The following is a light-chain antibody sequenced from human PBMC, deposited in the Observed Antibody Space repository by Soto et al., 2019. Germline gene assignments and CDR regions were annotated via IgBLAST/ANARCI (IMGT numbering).Light chain of an antibody. CDR2: DAS. V-gene: IGKV3-11*01. Sequence: EIVLTQSPATLSLSPGERATLSCRASQSVSNSLAWYQQKPGQAPRLLIFDASNRATDIPARFSGSGSGTDCTLTINSLEPEDCAVYYCQQRSNWPRTFGQGTKLEI. J-gene: IGKJ2*01. CDR1: QSVSNS. CDR3: QQRSNWPRT.